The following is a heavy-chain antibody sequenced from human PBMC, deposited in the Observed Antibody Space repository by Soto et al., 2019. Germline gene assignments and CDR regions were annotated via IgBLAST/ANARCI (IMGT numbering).Heavy chain of an antibody. CDR3: ARDQLLPGAAAGSIFDY. CDR2: IWYDGSNK. D-gene: IGHD6-13*01. Sequence: GGSLRLSCAASGFTFSSYGMHWVRQAPGKGLEWVAVIWYDGSNKYYADSVKGRFTISRDNSKNTLYLQMNSLRAEDTAVHYCARDQLLPGAAAGSIFDYWGQGTLVTVPQ. CDR1: GFTFSSYG. V-gene: IGHV3-33*01. J-gene: IGHJ4*02.